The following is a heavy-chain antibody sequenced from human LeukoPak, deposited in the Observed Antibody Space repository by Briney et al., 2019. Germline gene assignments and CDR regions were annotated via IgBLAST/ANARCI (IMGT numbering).Heavy chain of an antibody. V-gene: IGHV4-39*07. D-gene: IGHD6-19*01. CDR2: IYYSGST. CDR1: GGSISSSSYY. Sequence: SETLSLTCTVSGGSISSSSYYWGWIRQPPGKGLEWIGSIYYSGSTYYNPSLKSRVTISVDTSKNQFSLKLSSVTAADTAVYYCARDHFPAGRVDYWGQGTLVTVSS. J-gene: IGHJ4*02. CDR3: ARDHFPAGRVDY.